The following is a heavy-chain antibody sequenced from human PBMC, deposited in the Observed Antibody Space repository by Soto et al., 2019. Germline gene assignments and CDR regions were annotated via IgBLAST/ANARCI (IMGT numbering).Heavy chain of an antibody. CDR3: ARHPGYYVMLTGKATYYLDY. Sequence: SETLARTCTVSVRSVSRCNYYWVWVRQPPGKGLERIRSIYYSGNTYYNPSLKRRVTISVDTPKNQFSLKLSSVTVADTAVYYCARHPGYYVMLTGKATYYLDYWGQRILVT. CDR1: VRSVSRCNYY. V-gene: IGHV4-39*01. CDR2: IYYSGNT. J-gene: IGHJ4*02. D-gene: IGHD3-9*01.